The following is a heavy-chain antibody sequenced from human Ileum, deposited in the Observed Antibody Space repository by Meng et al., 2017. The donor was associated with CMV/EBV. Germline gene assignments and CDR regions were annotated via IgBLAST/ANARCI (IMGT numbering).Heavy chain of an antibody. D-gene: IGHD3-10*01. J-gene: IGHJ5*02. CDR1: GGSLTSYY. CDR3: ARAAARGVPVDL. Sequence: QVQLQGPGPRLLQPSGTLSPTCTVTGGSLTSYYWTWIRQPAGKGLEWIGRIHPTGTTDDNPSLRSRVSMSLDKSKNQFSLKLTSVTAADTAVYYCARAAARGVPVDLWGQGTLVTVSS. V-gene: IGHV4-4*07. CDR2: IHPTGTT.